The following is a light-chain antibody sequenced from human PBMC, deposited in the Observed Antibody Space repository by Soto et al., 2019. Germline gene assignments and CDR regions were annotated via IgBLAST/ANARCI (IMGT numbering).Light chain of an antibody. CDR1: QAISNY. J-gene: IGKJ1*01. CDR2: AAS. V-gene: IGKV1-39*01. CDR3: QQSYST. Sequence: QSPSSLSAYVGDRVTITCRAGQAISNYLSWYRQKPGRVPELLIYAASSLQSGVPSRFSGSGSGTDFTLTISSLQPEDFATYYCQQSYSTFGQGTKVDI.